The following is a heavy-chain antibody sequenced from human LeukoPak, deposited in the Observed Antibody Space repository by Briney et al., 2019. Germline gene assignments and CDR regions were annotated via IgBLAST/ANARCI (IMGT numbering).Heavy chain of an antibody. CDR3: ARHENWFLDY. CDR1: GFIFSSSW. Sequence: GGSLILSCAASGFIFSSSWMTWVRQAPGNGLEWVASIKGDGSEKYYLDSVKGRFTISRDNAKKSLYLQMNSLRAEDTALYYCARHENWFLDYWGQGALVTVSS. J-gene: IGHJ4*02. D-gene: IGHD3-9*01. V-gene: IGHV3-7*04. CDR2: IKGDGSEK.